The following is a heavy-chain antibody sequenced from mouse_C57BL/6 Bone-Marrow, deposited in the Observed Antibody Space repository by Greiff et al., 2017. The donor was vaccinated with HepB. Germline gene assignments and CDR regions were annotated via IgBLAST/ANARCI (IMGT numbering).Heavy chain of an antibody. V-gene: IGHV3-6*01. Sequence: DVHLVESGPGLVKPSQSLSLTCSVTGYSITSGYYWNWIRQFPGNKLEWMGNISYDGSNNYNPSLKNRISITRDTSKNQFFLKLNSVTNEDTATYYCARDRGYGSSYSYWYFDVWGTGTTVTVSS. CDR3: ARDRGYGSSYSYWYFDV. J-gene: IGHJ1*03. D-gene: IGHD1-1*01. CDR1: GYSITSGYY. CDR2: ISYDGSN.